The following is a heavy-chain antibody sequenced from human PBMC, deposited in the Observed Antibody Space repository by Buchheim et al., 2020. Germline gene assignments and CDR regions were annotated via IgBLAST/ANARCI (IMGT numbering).Heavy chain of an antibody. CDR1: GGSISSYY. CDR2: IYYSGST. J-gene: IGHJ4*02. D-gene: IGHD3-16*01. Sequence: QVQLQESGPGLVKPSETLSLTCTVSGGSISSYYWSWIRQPPGKGLEWIGYIYYSGSTNYNPSLKSRVTISVDTSKNQFSLKLSSVTAADTAVYYCARGGLVWGMYYFDYWGQGTL. CDR3: ARGGLVWGMYYFDY. V-gene: IGHV4-59*01.